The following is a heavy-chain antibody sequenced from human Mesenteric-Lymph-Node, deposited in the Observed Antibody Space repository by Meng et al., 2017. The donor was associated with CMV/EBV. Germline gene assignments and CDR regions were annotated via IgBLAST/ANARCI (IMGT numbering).Heavy chain of an antibody. CDR2: IIPILGIA. Sequence: SVKVSCKASGGTFSSYAISWVRQAPGQGLEWMGGIIPILGIANYAQKFQGRVTITADKSTSTAYMELSSLRSEDTAVYYCARPSGQGDYYYYGMDVWGQGTTVTVSS. D-gene: IGHD6-19*01. V-gene: IGHV1-69*10. J-gene: IGHJ6*02. CDR1: GGTFSSYA. CDR3: ARPSGQGDYYYYGMDV.